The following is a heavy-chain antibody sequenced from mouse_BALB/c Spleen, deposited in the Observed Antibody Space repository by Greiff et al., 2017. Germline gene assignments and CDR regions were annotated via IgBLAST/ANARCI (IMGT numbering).Heavy chain of an antibody. Sequence: EVKLVESGGGLVKLGGSLKLSCAASGFTFSSYYMSWVRQTPEKRLELVAAINSNGGSTYYPDTVKGRFTISRDNAKNTLYLQMSSLKSEDTALYYCARHEGLRPFAYWGQGTLVTVSA. J-gene: IGHJ3*01. V-gene: IGHV5-6-2*01. CDR2: INSNGGST. D-gene: IGHD2-4*01. CDR1: GFTFSSYY. CDR3: ARHEGLRPFAY.